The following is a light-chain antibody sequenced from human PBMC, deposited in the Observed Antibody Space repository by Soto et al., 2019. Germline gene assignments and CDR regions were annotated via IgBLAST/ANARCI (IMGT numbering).Light chain of an antibody. CDR2: GAS. Sequence: ENVLTQSPGTLSLSPGERATLSCRASQSLSSSFLAWYQQKPGQAPRLLIYGASSRATGIPDRFSGSGSGTDFTLTISXLEPEDFAVYYCQQYGSSPPTFGQGTKV. CDR1: QSLSSSF. J-gene: IGKJ1*01. CDR3: QQYGSSPPT. V-gene: IGKV3-20*01.